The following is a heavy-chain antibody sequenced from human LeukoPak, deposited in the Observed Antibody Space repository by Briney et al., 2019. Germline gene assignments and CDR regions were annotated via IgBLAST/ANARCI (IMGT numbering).Heavy chain of an antibody. D-gene: IGHD3-10*01. CDR2: IYYSGST. CDR1: GGSISSGSYY. CDR3: ASSPYYYGSGSYFFGFDY. V-gene: IGHV4-61*01. J-gene: IGHJ4*02. Sequence: SQTLSLTCTVSGGSISSGSYYWSWIRQPPGKGLEWIGYIYYSGSTNYNPSLKSRVTISVDTSKNQFSLKLSSVTAADTAVYYCASSPYYYGSGSYFFGFDYWGQGTLVTVSS.